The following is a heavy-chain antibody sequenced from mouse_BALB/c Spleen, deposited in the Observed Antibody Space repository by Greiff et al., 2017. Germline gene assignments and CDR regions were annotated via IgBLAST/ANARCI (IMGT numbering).Heavy chain of an antibody. V-gene: IGHV1S132*01. J-gene: IGHJ1*01. CDR2: IFPGTGTT. CDR1: GYTFTSYW. Sequence: QVQLQQSGAELVKPGASVKLSCKTSGYTFTSYWIQWVKQRPGQGLGWIGEIFPGTGTTYYNEKFKGKATLTIDTSSSTAYMQLSSLTSEDSAVYFCARRGYYGSSSGYFDVWGAGTTVTVSS. D-gene: IGHD1-1*01. CDR3: ARRGYYGSSSGYFDV.